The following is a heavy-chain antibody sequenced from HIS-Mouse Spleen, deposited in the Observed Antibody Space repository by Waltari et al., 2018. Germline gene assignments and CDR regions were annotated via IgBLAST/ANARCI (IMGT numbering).Heavy chain of an antibody. Sequence: EVQLVESGGGLVQPGGSLRLSCAASGFTFSSYSMNWVRQAPGKGLGWVSYISSSSSTIYYADSVKGRFTISRDNAKNSLYLQMNSLRAEDTAVYYCATEPVQGVVGSRSVMDVWGQGTTVTVSS. CDR2: ISSSSSTI. D-gene: IGHD2-2*01. CDR3: ATEPVQGVVGSRSVMDV. CDR1: GFTFSSYS. J-gene: IGHJ6*02. V-gene: IGHV3-48*01.